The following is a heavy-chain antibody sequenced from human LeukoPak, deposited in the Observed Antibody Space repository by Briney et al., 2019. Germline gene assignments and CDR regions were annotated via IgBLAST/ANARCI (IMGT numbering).Heavy chain of an antibody. CDR1: GFTFSSYA. V-gene: IGHV3-23*01. Sequence: GGSLRLPCAVSGFTFSSYAMSWVRQAPGKGLEWVSAISGSGGSTYYADSVKGRFTISRDNSKNTLYLQMNSLRAEDTAVYYCAKFLSRNGYNYEDYFDYWGQGTLVTVSS. D-gene: IGHD5-24*01. J-gene: IGHJ4*02. CDR3: AKFLSRNGYNYEDYFDY. CDR2: ISGSGGST.